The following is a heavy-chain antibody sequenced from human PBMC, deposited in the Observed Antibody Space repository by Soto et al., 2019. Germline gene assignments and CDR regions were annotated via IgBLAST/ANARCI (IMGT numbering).Heavy chain of an antibody. Sequence: QVQLVESGGGVVQPGRSLRLSCAASGFTFSSYAMHWVRQAPGKGLEWVAVISYDGSNKYYADSVKGRFTISRDNSKNTLYLQMNSLRAEDTAVYYCARDPPIAARPQEYFDYWCQGTLVTVSS. CDR1: GFTFSSYA. V-gene: IGHV3-30-3*01. J-gene: IGHJ4*02. D-gene: IGHD6-6*01. CDR2: ISYDGSNK. CDR3: ARDPPIAARPQEYFDY.